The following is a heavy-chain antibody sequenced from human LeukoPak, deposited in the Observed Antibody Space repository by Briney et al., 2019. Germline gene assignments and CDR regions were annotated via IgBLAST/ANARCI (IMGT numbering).Heavy chain of an antibody. CDR1: GFTFSSYW. CDR3: ARDLNV. V-gene: IGHV3-74*01. J-gene: IGHJ6*02. Sequence: PGGPLRLSCAASGFTFSSYWMHWVGQAPGKGLVWVSGINSDGSSTTYADSVKGRFTISRDNAKNTLYLQMNSLRAEDTAVYYCARDLNVWGQGTTVTVSS. CDR2: INSDGSST.